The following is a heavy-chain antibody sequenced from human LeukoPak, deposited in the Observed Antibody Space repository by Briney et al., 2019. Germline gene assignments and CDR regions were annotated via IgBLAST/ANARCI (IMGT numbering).Heavy chain of an antibody. Sequence: GGSLRLSCAASGFTFSSYAMSWVRQAPGKGLEWVSAISGSGGSTYYADSVKGRFTISRDNSKNTLYLQMNSLRAEDTAVYYCAKDRAEEDVLLWFGELENAFDIWGQGTMVTVSS. V-gene: IGHV3-23*01. CDR1: GFTFSSYA. D-gene: IGHD3-10*01. CDR3: AKDRAEEDVLLWFGELENAFDI. J-gene: IGHJ3*02. CDR2: ISGSGGST.